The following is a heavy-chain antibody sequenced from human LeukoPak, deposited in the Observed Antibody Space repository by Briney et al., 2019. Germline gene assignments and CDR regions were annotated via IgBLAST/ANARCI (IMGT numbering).Heavy chain of an antibody. CDR3: TSWLQLYY. J-gene: IGHJ4*02. V-gene: IGHV3-30-3*01. Sequence: PGRSLRLSCAASGFTFSSYAMHWVRQAPGKGLEWVAVISYDGSNKYYADSVKGRFTISRDNSKNTLYLQMNSLRAEDTAVYYCTSWLQLYYWGQGTLVTVSS. D-gene: IGHD5-24*01. CDR2: ISYDGSNK. CDR1: GFTFSSYA.